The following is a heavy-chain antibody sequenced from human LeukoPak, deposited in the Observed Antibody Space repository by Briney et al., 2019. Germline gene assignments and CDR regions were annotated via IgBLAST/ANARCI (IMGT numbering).Heavy chain of an antibody. CDR2: ISGSGGST. V-gene: IGHV3-23*01. CDR1: GFTFSSYA. CDR3: AKSTSRYYYYYGMDV. J-gene: IGHJ6*04. D-gene: IGHD2-2*01. Sequence: GGSLRLSCAASGFTFSSYAMSWVRQAPGKGLGWVSAISGSGGSTYSADSVKGRFTISRDNSKNTLYLQMNSLRAEDTAVYYCAKSTSRYYYYYGMDVWGKGTTVTVSS.